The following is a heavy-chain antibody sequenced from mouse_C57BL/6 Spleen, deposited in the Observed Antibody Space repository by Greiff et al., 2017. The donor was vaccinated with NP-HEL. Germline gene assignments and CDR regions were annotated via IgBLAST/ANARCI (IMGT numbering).Heavy chain of an antibody. J-gene: IGHJ2*01. CDR1: GYTFTSYW. CDR2: TNPTNGRT. V-gene: IGHV1S81*02. D-gene: IGHD1-1*01. CDR3: ARSKKIVATCFDY. Sequence: VQLQQSGAELVKAGASVKMSCKASGYTFTSYWMHWVKQRLGQGLEWFAETNPTNGRTYYNEKFTSKATLTVDKSSSTAYMLLSGPTFEDSAVYYCARSKKIVATCFDYWGQGTTLTVAS.